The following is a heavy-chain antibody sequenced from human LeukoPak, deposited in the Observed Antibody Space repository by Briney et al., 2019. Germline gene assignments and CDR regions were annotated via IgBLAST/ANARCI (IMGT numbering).Heavy chain of an antibody. CDR1: GFTFSSYA. Sequence: GGSLRLSCAASGFTFSSYAMHWVRQAPGKGLEWVAVISYDGSNKYYADSVKGRFTISRDNSKNTLYLQMNSLRAEDTAVYYCGRGTYNWNYVDWGQRTLVTVSS. V-gene: IGHV3-30-3*01. CDR2: ISYDGSNK. CDR3: GRGTYNWNYVD. J-gene: IGHJ4*02. D-gene: IGHD1-7*01.